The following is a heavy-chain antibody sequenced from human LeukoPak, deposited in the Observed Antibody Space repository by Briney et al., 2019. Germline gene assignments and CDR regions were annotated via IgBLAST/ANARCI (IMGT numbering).Heavy chain of an antibody. D-gene: IGHD3-3*01. CDR1: GYTFTSYG. J-gene: IGHJ6*02. CDR3: ARDYHTIFGVVIIGLYYYYGMDV. CDR2: ISAYSGNT. V-gene: IGHV1-18*01. Sequence: ASVKVSCKASGYTFTSYGISWVRQAPGQGLEWMGWISAYSGNTNYAQKLQGRVTMTTDTSTSTAYMELRSLRSDDTAVYYCARDYHTIFGVVIIGLYYYYGMDVWGQGTTVTVSS.